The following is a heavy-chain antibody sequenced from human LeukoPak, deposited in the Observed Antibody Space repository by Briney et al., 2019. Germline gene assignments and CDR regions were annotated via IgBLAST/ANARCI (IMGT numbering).Heavy chain of an antibody. V-gene: IGHV4-59*01. J-gene: IGHJ4*02. CDR2: IYYSGST. CDR1: GASISSYY. CDR3: ARTYCSGGSCYSWRGGYYFDY. Sequence: SETLSLTCTVSGASISSYYWTWIRQPPGKGLEWIGYIYYSGSTNYNPSLKSRVTISVDTSKNQFSLKLSSVTAADTAVYYCARTYCSGGSCYSWRGGYYFDYWGQGTLVTVSS. D-gene: IGHD2-15*01.